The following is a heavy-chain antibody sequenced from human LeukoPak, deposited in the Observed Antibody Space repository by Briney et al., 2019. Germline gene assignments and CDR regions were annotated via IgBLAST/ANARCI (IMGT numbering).Heavy chain of an antibody. D-gene: IGHD3-3*01. CDR3: AKPQGFYDFWDGLNY. Sequence: GGSLRLSCAASGFTFSSYAMSWVRQAPGKGLEWVSAISGSGGSTYYADSVKGRFTISRDNSKNTLYLQMNSLRAEDTAVYYCAKPQGFYDFWDGLNYWGQGTLVTVSS. J-gene: IGHJ4*02. V-gene: IGHV3-23*01. CDR1: GFTFSSYA. CDR2: ISGSGGST.